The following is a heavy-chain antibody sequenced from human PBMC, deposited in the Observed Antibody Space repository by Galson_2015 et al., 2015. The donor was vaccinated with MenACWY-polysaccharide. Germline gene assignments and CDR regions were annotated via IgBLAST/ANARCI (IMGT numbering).Heavy chain of an antibody. V-gene: IGHV3-23*01. D-gene: IGHD2-2*01. CDR1: GFTFTSYA. CDR2: IRRSGTNT. J-gene: IGHJ4*02. CDR3: ARVRYSTGKYQFDY. Sequence: SLRLSCAASGFTFTSYAMSWVRQAPGKGLEWVSAIRRSGTNTYYADSVKGRFTISRDNSKNTLYLQMNSLRAEDTAVYYCARVRYSTGKYQFDYWGQGTLVAVSS.